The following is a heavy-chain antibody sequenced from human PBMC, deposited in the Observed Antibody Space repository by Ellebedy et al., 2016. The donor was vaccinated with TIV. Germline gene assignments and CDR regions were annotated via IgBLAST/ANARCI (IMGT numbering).Heavy chain of an antibody. J-gene: IGHJ4*02. CDR1: RYTFTGYY. CDR3: ARSVNYYDSSGRPFDY. D-gene: IGHD3-22*01. CDR2: INPNSGGT. Sequence: ASVKVSXKASRYTFTGYYMHWVRQAPGQGLEWMGWINPNSGGTNYAQKFQGRVTMTRDTSISTAYMELSRLRSDDTAVYYCARSVNYYDSSGRPFDYWGQGTLVTVSS. V-gene: IGHV1-2*02.